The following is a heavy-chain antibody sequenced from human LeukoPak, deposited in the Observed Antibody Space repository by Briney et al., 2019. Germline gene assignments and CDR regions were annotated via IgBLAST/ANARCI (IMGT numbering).Heavy chain of an antibody. Sequence: PGGSLRLSCAASGFTFSSYAMHWVRQAPGKGLEYVSAISNNGGSTYYANSVKGRFTISRDNSKNTLYLQMGSLRAEDMAVYYCARGWELHIWGQGTMVTVSS. V-gene: IGHV3-64*01. CDR1: GFTFSSYA. D-gene: IGHD1-26*01. CDR2: ISNNGGST. CDR3: ARGWELHI. J-gene: IGHJ3*02.